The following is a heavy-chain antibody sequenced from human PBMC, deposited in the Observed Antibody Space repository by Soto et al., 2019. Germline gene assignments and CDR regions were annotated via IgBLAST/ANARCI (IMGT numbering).Heavy chain of an antibody. D-gene: IGHD3-3*01. CDR2: ISAYNGNT. Sequence: QVQLVQSGAEEKKPGASVKVSCKASGYTFTSYGISWVRQAPGQGLEWMGWISAYNGNTNYAQKLQGRVTMTTDTSTSTAYMELRSLRSDDTAGYYCARALLDDFWSGYYDWFDPWGQGTLVTVSS. CDR1: GYTFTSYG. CDR3: ARALLDDFWSGYYDWFDP. J-gene: IGHJ5*02. V-gene: IGHV1-18*01.